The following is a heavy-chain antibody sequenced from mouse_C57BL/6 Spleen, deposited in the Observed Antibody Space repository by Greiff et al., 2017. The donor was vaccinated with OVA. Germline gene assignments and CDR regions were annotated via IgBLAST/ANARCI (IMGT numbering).Heavy chain of an antibody. J-gene: IGHJ4*01. CDR1: GFTFSSYA. CDR3: ARVEYAMDY. V-gene: IGHV5-4*03. CDR2: ISDGGSYT. Sequence: EVKLVESGGGLVKPGGSLKLSCAASGFTFSSYAMSWVRQTPEKRLEWVATISDGGSYTYYPDNVKGRFTISRDNAKNNLYLQMSHLKSEDTAMYYCARVEYAMDYWGQGTSVTVSS.